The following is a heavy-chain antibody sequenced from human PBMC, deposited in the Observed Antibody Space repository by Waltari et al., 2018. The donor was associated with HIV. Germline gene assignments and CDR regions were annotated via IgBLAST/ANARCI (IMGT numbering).Heavy chain of an antibody. CDR2: INPFSDGT. V-gene: IGHV1-2*02. Sequence: VQLVQSAAQVNEPGDSVTVSCRATGYNFNSFYLHWVRQAPGQGLQWVGVINPFSDGTNYAQKFRGRVTLTRDNPIETSYMELAGLRSYDTAIYYCANSNYGPTSYYNVGACDVWGQGTMVSVSS. CDR3: ANSNYGPTSYYNVGACDV. CDR1: GYNFNSFY. J-gene: IGHJ3*01. D-gene: IGHD3-10*01.